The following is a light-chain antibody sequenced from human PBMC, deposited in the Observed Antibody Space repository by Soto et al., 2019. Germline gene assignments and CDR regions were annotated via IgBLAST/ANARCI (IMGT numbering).Light chain of an antibody. CDR3: QQYGNSPLT. CDR2: DAS. V-gene: IGKV3-11*01. Sequence: EIVLTQSPATLSLSPGERATLSCRASQSVSSYLAWYQQKPGQAPRLLIYDASNRATGIPARSSGSGSGTDFTLTISRLEPDDFALYYCQQYGNSPLTFGGGTKVDIK. CDR1: QSVSSY. J-gene: IGKJ4*01.